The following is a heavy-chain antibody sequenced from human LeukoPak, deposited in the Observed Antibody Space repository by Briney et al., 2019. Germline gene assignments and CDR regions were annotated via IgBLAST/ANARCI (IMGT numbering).Heavy chain of an antibody. D-gene: IGHD6-19*01. CDR1: GFTSCSYA. CDR2: ISYDGSNK. V-gene: IGHV3-30*04. CDR3: ARDNSSVWNYFDY. Sequence: PGRSLSLSCAASGFTSCSYAMNCVGQAPGKGLEWVAVISYDGSNKYYADSVKGRFTISRDNSKNTLYLQMNSLRAEDTAVYYCARDNSSVWNYFDYWGKGTLVTVSS. J-gene: IGHJ4*01.